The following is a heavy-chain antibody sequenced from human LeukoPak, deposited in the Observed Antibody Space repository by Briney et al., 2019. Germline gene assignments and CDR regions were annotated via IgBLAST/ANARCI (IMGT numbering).Heavy chain of an antibody. J-gene: IGHJ5*02. CDR1: GFTFSSYT. V-gene: IGHV3-21*01. CDR3: ARGRTYYDFRHWFDP. D-gene: IGHD3-3*01. Sequence: GGSLRLSCAASGFTFSSYTMNWVRQAPGKGLEWVSSISSSSSYIYYADSVKGRFTISRDNAKNSLYLQMNSLRAEDTAVYYCARGRTYYDFRHWFDPWGQGTLVTVSS. CDR2: ISSSSSYI.